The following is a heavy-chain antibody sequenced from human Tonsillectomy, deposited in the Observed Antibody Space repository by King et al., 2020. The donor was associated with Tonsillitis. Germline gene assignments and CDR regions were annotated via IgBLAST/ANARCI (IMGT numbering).Heavy chain of an antibody. CDR2: ISWNSGSI. CDR1: GFTFDDYA. V-gene: IGHV3-9*01. J-gene: IGHJ2*01. CDR3: AKVALPDDYDILAGYYKGWGYFHL. D-gene: IGHD3-9*01. Sequence: QLVQSGGGLVQPGRSLRLSCAASGFTFDDYAMHWVRQAPGKGLEWVSGISWNSGSIGYADSVKGRFTISRDNAKNSLYLQMNSLRAEDTALYYCAKVALPDDYDILAGYYKGWGYFHLLGRGTLVTVSS.